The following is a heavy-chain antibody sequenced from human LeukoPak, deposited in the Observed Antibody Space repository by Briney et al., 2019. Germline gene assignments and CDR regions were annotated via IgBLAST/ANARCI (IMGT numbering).Heavy chain of an antibody. CDR2: IKEDGSTK. V-gene: IGHV3-7*01. CDR1: GFTFNHYW. CDR3: ARVGGLDSSGWYGDDY. Sequence: GGSLRISCAASGFTFNHYWMSWVRQAPGKGLEWVANIKEDGSTKYYMDSVKGRFTISRDNAKNSLYLQMNSLRAEDTAVYYCARVGGLDSSGWYGDDYWGQGTLVTVSS. D-gene: IGHD6-19*01. J-gene: IGHJ4*02.